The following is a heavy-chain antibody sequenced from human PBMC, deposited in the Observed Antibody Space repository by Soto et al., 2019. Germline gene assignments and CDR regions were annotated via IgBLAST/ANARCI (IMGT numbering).Heavy chain of an antibody. J-gene: IGHJ4*02. V-gene: IGHV4-4*02. CDR2: IYHSGST. Sequence: NPSETLSRTCVLAGSSIRSSSWWSWLRQPPGKGLEWSGEIYHSGSTNYNPSLKSRVTISVDKSKNQFSLKLSSVTAADTAVYYCASLRVAADGRGFDYWGQGTLVT. CDR3: ASLRVAADGRGFDY. D-gene: IGHD6-25*01. CDR1: GSSIRSSSW.